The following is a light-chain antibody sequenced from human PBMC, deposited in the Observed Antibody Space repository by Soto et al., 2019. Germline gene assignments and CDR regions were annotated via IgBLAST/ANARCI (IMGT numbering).Light chain of an antibody. CDR2: AAS. CDR3: QQSFNTPRT. Sequence: DIQMTQSPSSLSAAVGDRVTITCRASQTINTYLNWYQQRPGRAPKLLIYAASSLQSDVPSRFSGSGSGTEFTLTSPSLQLEDFATYFCQQSFNTPRTFGQGTKVEMK. CDR1: QTINTY. J-gene: IGKJ1*01. V-gene: IGKV1-39*01.